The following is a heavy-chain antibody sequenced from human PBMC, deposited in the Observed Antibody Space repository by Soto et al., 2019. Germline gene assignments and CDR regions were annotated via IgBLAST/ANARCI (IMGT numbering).Heavy chain of an antibody. J-gene: IGHJ4*02. CDR2: FHHSGRT. V-gene: IGHV4-4*02. Sequence: QMQLQESGPGLVKPSETLSLTCAVSSGSIRSEQRWTWVRQPPGKGLEWIGEFHHSGRTRKNPSLKSRVTMSVDTSKNQFSLNLNSVTAADTAVYSCARSFGGYAIDQWGQGTLVIVSS. D-gene: IGHD6-19*01. CDR1: SGSIRSEQR. CDR3: ARSFGGYAIDQ.